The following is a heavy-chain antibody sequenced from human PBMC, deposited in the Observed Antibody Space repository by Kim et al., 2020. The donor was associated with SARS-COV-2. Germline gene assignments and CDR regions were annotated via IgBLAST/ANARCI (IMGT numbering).Heavy chain of an antibody. J-gene: IGHJ3*02. CDR3: ARYGGAKKDAFEI. Sequence: YAQRIQGRVRITAEKSTSTAYMELSSLRSDDTAVYYCARYGGAKKDAFEIWGQGTMVTVSS. D-gene: IGHD2-21*01. V-gene: IGHV1-69*02.